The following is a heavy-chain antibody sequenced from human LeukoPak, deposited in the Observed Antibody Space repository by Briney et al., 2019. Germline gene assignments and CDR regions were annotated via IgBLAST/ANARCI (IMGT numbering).Heavy chain of an antibody. V-gene: IGHV4-4*07. J-gene: IGHJ4*02. CDR2: IYTSGST. CDR1: GGSISSYY. CDR3: ARDVTYCGGDCDYINDY. D-gene: IGHD2-21*02. Sequence: PSETLSLTCTVSGGSISSYYWSWIRQPAGKGLEWIGRIYTSGSTNYNPSLKSRVTMSVDTSKNQFSLKLSSVPAADTAVHYCARDVTYCGGDCDYINDYWGQGTLVTVSS.